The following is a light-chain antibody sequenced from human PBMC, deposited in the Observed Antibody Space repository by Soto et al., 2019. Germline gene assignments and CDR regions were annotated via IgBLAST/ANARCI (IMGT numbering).Light chain of an antibody. CDR1: SSDVGSYNL. CDR3: CSYAGSGTFV. Sequence: QSVLTQPASVSGSPGQSITISCTGTSSDVGSYNLVSWFQHHPGKAPKVMICEGSKRPSGVSNRFSGSKSGNTASLTISGLQAGDEADYYCCSYAGSGTFVFGTGTKLTVL. J-gene: IGLJ1*01. CDR2: EGS. V-gene: IGLV2-23*01.